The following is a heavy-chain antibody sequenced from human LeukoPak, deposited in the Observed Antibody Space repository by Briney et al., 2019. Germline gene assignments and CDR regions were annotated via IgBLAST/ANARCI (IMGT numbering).Heavy chain of an antibody. Sequence: AGSLRLSCAASGSGFTFSKAWMSWVRQAPGKGLEWVGRIKSKTDGGTADYIAPVKDRFTISRDDSRNTLYLQMNSLKTEDTAVYYCTMPPGSYYACAYFQHWGQGTQVTVST. CDR2: IKSKTDGGTA. V-gene: IGHV3-15*01. D-gene: IGHD1-26*01. CDR3: TMPPGSYYACAYFQH. CDR1: GSGFTFSKAW. J-gene: IGHJ1*01.